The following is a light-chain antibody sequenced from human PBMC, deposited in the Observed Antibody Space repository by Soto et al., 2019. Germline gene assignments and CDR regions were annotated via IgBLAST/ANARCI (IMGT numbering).Light chain of an antibody. CDR1: QSISSY. Sequence: DIQMTQSPSSLPASVGDRFTITCRASQSISSYLNWYQQKPGKAPKLLIYAASSLQSGVPSRFSGSGSGTEFTLTISSLQPDDFATYYCQQYNSFRFGQGTKVDI. V-gene: IGKV1-39*01. CDR2: AAS. CDR3: QQYNSFR. J-gene: IGKJ1*01.